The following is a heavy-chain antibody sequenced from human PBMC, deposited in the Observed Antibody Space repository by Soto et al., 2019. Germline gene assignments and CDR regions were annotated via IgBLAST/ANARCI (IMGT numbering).Heavy chain of an antibody. D-gene: IGHD1-1*01. CDR2: LYDVDGS. CDR1: GLTVSGKQY. CDR3: ATWHEREHAYDV. V-gene: IGHV3-53*01. J-gene: IGHJ3*01. Sequence: GGSLRLSCAASGLTVSGKQYMAWVRQAPGKGLEWVSALYDVDGSFYSDSVKGRFTTSSDSSKTTVYLQMNDLRPADTAVYYCATWHEREHAYDVWGQGTTVTVSS.